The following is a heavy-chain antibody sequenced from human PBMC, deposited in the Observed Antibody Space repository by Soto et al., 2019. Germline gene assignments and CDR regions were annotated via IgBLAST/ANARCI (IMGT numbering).Heavy chain of an antibody. CDR1: GGTFSSYT. Sequence: QVQLVQSGAEVKKPGSSVKVSCKASGGTFSSYTISWVRQAPGQGLEWMGRIIPILGIANYAQKFQGRVTITADKYTSTAYMELSSLRSEDTAVYYCARADYGDYDLAYWGQGTLVTVSS. CDR2: IIPILGIA. D-gene: IGHD4-17*01. V-gene: IGHV1-69*02. J-gene: IGHJ4*02. CDR3: ARADYGDYDLAY.